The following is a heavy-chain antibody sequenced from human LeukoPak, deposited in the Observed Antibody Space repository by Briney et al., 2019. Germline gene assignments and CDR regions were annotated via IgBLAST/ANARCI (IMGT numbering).Heavy chain of an antibody. CDR3: AGSADYGDYAHSFDY. D-gene: IGHD4-17*01. V-gene: IGHV4-59*01. CDR2: IYYNGST. CDR1: GGSISSYY. Sequence: PSETLSLTCTVSGGSISSYYWSWIRQPPGKGLEWIGYIYYNGSTNYNPSLKSRVTISVDTSKNQFSLKLSSVTAADTAVYYCAGSADYGDYAHSFDYWGQGTLVTVSS. J-gene: IGHJ4*02.